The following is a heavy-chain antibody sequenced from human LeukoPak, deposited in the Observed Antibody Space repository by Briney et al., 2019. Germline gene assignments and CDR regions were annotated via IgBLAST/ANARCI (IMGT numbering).Heavy chain of an antibody. CDR1: GFIFSRYW. CDR3: ARDFGPYGMDV. CDR2: INSDGSTT. D-gene: IGHD3-16*01. J-gene: IGHJ6*02. Sequence: PGGSLRLSCAASGFIFSRYWMHWVRQAPGKELVWVSRINSDGSTTNYADSVKGRFTISRDNAMSTLYLQMNSLRAEDTAVYYCARDFGPYGMDVWGQGTTVTVSS. V-gene: IGHV3-74*01.